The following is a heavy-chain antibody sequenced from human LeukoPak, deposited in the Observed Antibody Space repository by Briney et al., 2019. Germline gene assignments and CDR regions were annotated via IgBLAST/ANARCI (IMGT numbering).Heavy chain of an antibody. Sequence: SETLSLTCAVYGGSFSGYYWSWIRQPPGKGLEWIGEINHSGSTNYNPSLKSRVTISVDTSKNQFSLKLSSVTAADTAVYYCARGTNEDDAFGIWGQGTMVTVSS. CDR3: ARGTNEDDAFGI. CDR1: GGSFSGYY. J-gene: IGHJ3*02. D-gene: IGHD1-1*01. V-gene: IGHV4-34*01. CDR2: INHSGST.